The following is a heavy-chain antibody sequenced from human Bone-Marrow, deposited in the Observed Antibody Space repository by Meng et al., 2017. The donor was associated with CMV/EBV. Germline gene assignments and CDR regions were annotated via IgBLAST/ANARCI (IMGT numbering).Heavy chain of an antibody. J-gene: IGHJ4*02. Sequence: GGSLRLSCKGSGYSFTSYWIGWVRQMPGKGLEWMGIIYPGDSDTRYSPSFQGQVTISADKSISTAYMELGSLRSDDTAVYYCASTRWLPTPGRRGWRGLDYWGQGTLVTVSS. CDR3: ASTRWLPTPGRRGWRGLDY. CDR2: IYPGDSDT. V-gene: IGHV5-51*01. CDR1: GYSFTSYW. D-gene: IGHD5-24*01.